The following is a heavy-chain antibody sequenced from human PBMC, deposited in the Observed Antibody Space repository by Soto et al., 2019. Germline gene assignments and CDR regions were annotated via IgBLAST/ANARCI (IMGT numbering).Heavy chain of an antibody. D-gene: IGHD1-26*01. J-gene: IGHJ6*02. Sequence: GSLRLSCAASGFPFSTSAMNWVRQAPGKGLEWVAIISATSDAAYYAESVKGRFTSSRDNSKNTLYLQMNSLRPEDTAVYYCGKYSGSYPVYNGMNVWGQGTTVTVSS. CDR2: ISATSDAA. CDR3: GKYSGSYPVYNGMNV. V-gene: IGHV3-23*01. CDR1: GFPFSTSA.